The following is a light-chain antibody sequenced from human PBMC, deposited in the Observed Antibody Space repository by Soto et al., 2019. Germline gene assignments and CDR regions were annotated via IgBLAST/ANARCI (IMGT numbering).Light chain of an antibody. CDR3: QQYNNWPPYT. CDR2: GAS. CDR1: QSVSST. V-gene: IGKV3-15*01. J-gene: IGKJ2*01. Sequence: IGMTQSPATLSVSPGERATLSCRASQSVSSTLAGYQKKPGQAPKLLIYGASTMATRIRARFSGSGSGTEFTLTISSLQSEDFAVYYCQQYNNWPPYTFGQGTKLEIK.